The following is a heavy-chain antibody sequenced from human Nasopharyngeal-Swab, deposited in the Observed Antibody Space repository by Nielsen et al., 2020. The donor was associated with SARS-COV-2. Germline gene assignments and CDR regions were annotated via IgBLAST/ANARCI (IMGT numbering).Heavy chain of an antibody. CDR1: GYSFATDW. D-gene: IGHD6-13*01. CDR3: ARGNRNFYSSSWFDYYGMDI. CDR2: IDPSDSYT. Sequence: GESLKISCKGSGYSFATDWISWVRQTPGKGLEWMGRIDPSDSYTNYSPSFQGHVTISADKSISTAYLQWSSLKASDTAMYYCARGNRNFYSSSWFDYYGMDIWGQGTTVTVSS. J-gene: IGHJ6*02. V-gene: IGHV5-10-1*01.